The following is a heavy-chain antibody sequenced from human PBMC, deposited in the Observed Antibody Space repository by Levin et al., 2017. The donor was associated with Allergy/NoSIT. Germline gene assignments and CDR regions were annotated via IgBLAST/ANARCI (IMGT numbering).Heavy chain of an antibody. CDR3: ARGGTQNYYYYYMDV. CDR2: IIPHFGTA. J-gene: IGHJ6*03. D-gene: IGHD2-15*01. Sequence: SVKVSCKASGGTFSSYAISWVRQAPGQGLEWMGGIIPHFGTANYAQNFQGRVTITADESTSTAYMELSSLRSEDTAVYYCARGGTQNYYYYYMDVWGKGTTVTVSS. V-gene: IGHV1-69*13. CDR1: GGTFSSYA.